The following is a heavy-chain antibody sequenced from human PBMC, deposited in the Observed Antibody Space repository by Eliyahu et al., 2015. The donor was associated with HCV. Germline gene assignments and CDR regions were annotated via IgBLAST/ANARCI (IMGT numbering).Heavy chain of an antibody. Sequence: QVQLQESGPGLVKPSETLSLTCTVSGXSIPTYYXSWIRQPPGKGLEWIGYIHYSGSTNYNPSLKSRVTISIDTSKNQFSLKLTSVTAADTAMYYCASGGGGIAVTGTGGWFDPWGQGTLVTVSS. D-gene: IGHD6-19*01. CDR1: GXSIPTYY. CDR3: ASGGGGIAVTGTGGWFDP. CDR2: IHYSGST. V-gene: IGHV4-59*01. J-gene: IGHJ5*02.